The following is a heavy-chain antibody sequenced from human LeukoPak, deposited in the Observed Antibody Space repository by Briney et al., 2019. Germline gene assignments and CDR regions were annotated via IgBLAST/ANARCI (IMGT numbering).Heavy chain of an antibody. CDR2: INPNSGDT. D-gene: IGHD1-26*01. Sequence: ASVEVSCKASGYTFSGYYIHWVRQAPGQGLERMGWINPNSGDTNYAQKFQGRVTMTSDTSISTAYMELSRLRSDDTAVFYCARGRRGRYSADYDYWGQGTLVTVSS. J-gene: IGHJ4*02. CDR1: GYTFSGYY. V-gene: IGHV1-2*02. CDR3: ARGRRGRYSADYDY.